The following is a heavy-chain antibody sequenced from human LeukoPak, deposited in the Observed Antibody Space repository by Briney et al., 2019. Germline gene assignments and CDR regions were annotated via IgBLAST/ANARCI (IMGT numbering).Heavy chain of an antibody. D-gene: IGHD6-19*01. V-gene: IGHV3-30*18. CDR3: AKDSSSRGWYFEH. Sequence: GGSLRLSCAASDYGMHWVRQAPGKGLEWVSFISFDGSITYNADSVKGRLTISRDNSKNTVYLQMNRLRAEDTAVYFCAKDSSSRGWYFEHWGQGTLVTVSS. CDR2: ISFDGSIT. J-gene: IGHJ4*02. CDR1: DYG.